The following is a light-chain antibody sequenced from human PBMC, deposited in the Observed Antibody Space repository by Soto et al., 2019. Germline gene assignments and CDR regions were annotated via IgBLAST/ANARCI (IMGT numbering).Light chain of an antibody. Sequence: DIQMTQSPSSLPASVGDTVTLTCRASQSVDKYLKWYQQKPGKAPGXLIYAASTLQSGVPSRFSGSGSGTDVTITISSLKPEDGATYYGQQGLRPPLTFGPGTKVDIK. CDR1: QSVDKY. CDR3: QQGLRPPLT. J-gene: IGKJ3*01. V-gene: IGKV1-39*01. CDR2: AAS.